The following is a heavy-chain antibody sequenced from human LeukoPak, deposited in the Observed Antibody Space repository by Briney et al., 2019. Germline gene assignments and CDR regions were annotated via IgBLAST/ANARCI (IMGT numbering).Heavy chain of an antibody. CDR3: ARDMVTMVRGVIITLLFDY. D-gene: IGHD3-10*01. Sequence: SQTLSLTCAISGDSVSSNSAAWNWIRQSPSRGLEWLGRTYYRSKWYNDYAVSVKGRITINPDTSKNQFSLQLNSVTPEDTAVYYCARDMVTMVRGVIITLLFDYWGQGTLVTVSS. CDR2: TYYRSKWYN. V-gene: IGHV6-1*01. J-gene: IGHJ4*02. CDR1: GDSVSSNSAA.